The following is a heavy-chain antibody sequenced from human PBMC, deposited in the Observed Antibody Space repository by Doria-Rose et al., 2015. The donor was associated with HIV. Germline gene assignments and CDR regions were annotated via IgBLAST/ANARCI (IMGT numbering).Heavy chain of an antibody. Sequence: QVQLVQSGPVLVKPTETLTPTCTVSGVSLSSPGMGVSWIRQPPGKALEWLANILSDDERSYKTSLKSRLTISRGTSKSQVVLTMTDMDPVDTATYYCARIKSSRWYHKYYFDFWGQGTLVIVSA. V-gene: IGHV2-26*01. D-gene: IGHD6-13*01. CDR2: ILSDDER. CDR1: GVSLSSPGMG. J-gene: IGHJ4*02. CDR3: ARIKSSRWYHKYYFDF.